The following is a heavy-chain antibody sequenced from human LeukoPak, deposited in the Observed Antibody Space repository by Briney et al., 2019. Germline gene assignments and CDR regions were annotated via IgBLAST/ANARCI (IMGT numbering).Heavy chain of an antibody. CDR1: GFVFSISD. CDR3: SQGLLP. CDR2: ISYDGSKK. Sequence: PGGSLRLSCAASGFVFSISDMHWVRQAPGKGLQWVAFISYDGSKKHCADSVQGRCTISRDNSKNTLSLQLNSLRPDDTAVFYCSQGLLPWGQGTLLTVAA. J-gene: IGHJ5*02. V-gene: IGHV3-30*02.